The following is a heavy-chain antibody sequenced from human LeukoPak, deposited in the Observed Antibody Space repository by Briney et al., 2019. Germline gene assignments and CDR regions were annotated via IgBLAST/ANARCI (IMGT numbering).Heavy chain of an antibody. CDR2: ISAYNGNT. D-gene: IGHD3-10*01. V-gene: IGHV1-18*01. CDR1: GYTFTSYG. J-gene: IGHJ4*02. CDR3: ARDLAVRGVPREVDY. Sequence: ASVKVSCKASGYTFTSYGISWVRQAPGQGLEWMGWISAYNGNTNYAQKLQGRVTMTTDTSTSTAHMELRSLRSDDTAVYYCARDLAVRGVPREVDYWGQGTLVTVSS.